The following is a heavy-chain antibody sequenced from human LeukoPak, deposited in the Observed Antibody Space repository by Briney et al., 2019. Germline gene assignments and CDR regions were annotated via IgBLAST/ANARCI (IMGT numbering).Heavy chain of an antibody. V-gene: IGHV1-8*03. CDR3: ARAAVAGPPHYYYYYYMDV. Sequence: ASVKVSCKASGYSFTNYDINWVRQATGQGLEWMGWMNPNSGNTGYAQKFQGRVIITRDTSISTAYMELRSLRSEDTAVYYCARAAVAGPPHYYYYYYMDVWGKGTTVTVSS. CDR2: MNPNSGNT. D-gene: IGHD6-19*01. J-gene: IGHJ6*03. CDR1: GYSFTNYD.